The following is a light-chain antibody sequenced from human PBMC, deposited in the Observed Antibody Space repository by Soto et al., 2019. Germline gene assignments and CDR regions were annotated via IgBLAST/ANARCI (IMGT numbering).Light chain of an antibody. V-gene: IGKV3-20*01. Sequence: EIVLTQSPGTLSLSPGEGATVSCRASQSVINSYLAWYQQKPGQAPRLLIYGASSRATGIPDRFSGSGSGTDFTLSINRLEPEDFAVYYCQQYGRSPFTFGPGTKVDVK. CDR2: GAS. J-gene: IGKJ3*01. CDR3: QQYGRSPFT. CDR1: QSVINSY.